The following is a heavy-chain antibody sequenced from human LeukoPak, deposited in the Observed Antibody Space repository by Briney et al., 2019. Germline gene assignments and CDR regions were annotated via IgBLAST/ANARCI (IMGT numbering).Heavy chain of an antibody. CDR1: GGAIISYY. CDR2: IYPTGNT. D-gene: IGHD3-22*01. Sequence: SETLSLTCSVSGGAIISYYWSWIRQPAGKGPEWIGRIYPTGNTDYNPSLKTRVTMSTDMSKKQFSLRLRSVTAADTAVYYCARLKFYDSTGYSPGYYMDVWGKGTAVTVSS. J-gene: IGHJ6*03. V-gene: IGHV4-4*07. CDR3: ARLKFYDSTGYSPGYYMDV.